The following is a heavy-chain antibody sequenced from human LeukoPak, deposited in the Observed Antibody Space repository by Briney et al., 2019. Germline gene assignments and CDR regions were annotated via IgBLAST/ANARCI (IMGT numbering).Heavy chain of an antibody. D-gene: IGHD3-3*01. CDR2: IVVGSGNT. Sequence: APVKVSCKASGFTFTSSAVQWVRQARGQRLEWIGWIVVGSGNTNYAQKFQERVTITRDMSTSTAYMELSSLRSEDTAVYYCAVAYYDFWSGYYEIGSFDYWGQGTLVTVSS. CDR3: AVAYYDFWSGYYEIGSFDY. J-gene: IGHJ4*02. V-gene: IGHV1-58*01. CDR1: GFTFTSSA.